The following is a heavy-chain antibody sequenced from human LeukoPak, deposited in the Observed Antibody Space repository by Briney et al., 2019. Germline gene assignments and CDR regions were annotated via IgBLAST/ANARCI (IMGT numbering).Heavy chain of an antibody. D-gene: IGHD3-3*01. V-gene: IGHV4-38-2*01. CDR3: ARLKGSDYDFWSGYSGHWFDP. CDR1: GYSISSGYY. CDR2: IYHSGST. Sequence: PSETLSLTCAVSGYSISSGYYWGWIRQPPGKGLEWIGSIYHSGSTYYNPSLKSRVTISVDTSKNQFSLKLSSVTAADTAVYYCARLKGSDYDFWSGYSGHWFDPWGQGTLVPVSS. J-gene: IGHJ5*02.